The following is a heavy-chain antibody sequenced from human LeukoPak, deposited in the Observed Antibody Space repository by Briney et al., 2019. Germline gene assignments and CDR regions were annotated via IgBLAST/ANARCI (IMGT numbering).Heavy chain of an antibody. D-gene: IGHD1-26*01. J-gene: IGHJ5*02. CDR1: GGSISNYY. CDR2: IYYSGST. CDR3: AREGPSSSGSYLNCFDP. Sequence: SETLSLTCTVSGGSISNYYWSWFWQPPGKGLEWIGYIYYSGSTKYNPSLKSRVTISVDTSKNQFSLKLSSVTAADTAVYYCAREGPSSSGSYLNCFDPWGQGTLVTVSS. V-gene: IGHV4-59*01.